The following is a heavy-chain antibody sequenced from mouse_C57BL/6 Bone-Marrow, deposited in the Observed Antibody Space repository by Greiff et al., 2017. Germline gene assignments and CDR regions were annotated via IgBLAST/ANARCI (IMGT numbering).Heavy chain of an antibody. D-gene: IGHD2-10*01. CDR3: ARGPYYEDWDFDV. J-gene: IGHJ1*03. CDR2: IDPSDSET. Sequence: QVQLQQPGAELVRPGSSVKLSCKASGYTFTSYWMHWVKQRPIQGLEWIGNIDPSDSETHYNQKFKDKATLTVDKSSSTAYMQLSSLTSEDSAVYYCARGPYYEDWDFDVWGTGTTVTVSS. CDR1: GYTFTSYW. V-gene: IGHV1-52*01.